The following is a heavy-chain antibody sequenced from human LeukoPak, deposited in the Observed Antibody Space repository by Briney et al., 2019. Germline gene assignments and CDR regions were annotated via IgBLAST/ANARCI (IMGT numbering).Heavy chain of an antibody. D-gene: IGHD3-22*01. J-gene: IGHJ4*02. CDR3: ASGYLGITMIVVVMGY. Sequence: ASVKVSCKASGYTFTSYDIHWVRQATGQGLEWMGWMNPNSGNTGYAQKFQGRVTMTRNTSISTAYMELSSLRSEDTAVYYCASGYLGITMIVVVMGYWGQGTLVTVSS. CDR2: MNPNSGNT. V-gene: IGHV1-8*01. CDR1: GYTFTSYD.